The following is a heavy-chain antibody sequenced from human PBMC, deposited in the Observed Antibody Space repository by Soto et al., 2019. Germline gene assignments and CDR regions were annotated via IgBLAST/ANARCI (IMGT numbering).Heavy chain of an antibody. CDR3: ARSRGYDSVYYYYYYMDV. D-gene: IGHD5-12*01. CDR2: ISSSSSTI. Sequence: EVQLVESGGGLVQPGGSLRLSCAASGFTFSSYSMNWVRQAPGKGLEWVSYISSSSSTIYYADSVKGRFTISRDKAKNSLYLQINSLGAEDTAVYYCARSRGYDSVYYYYYYMDVWGKGTTVTVSS. CDR1: GFTFSSYS. J-gene: IGHJ6*03. V-gene: IGHV3-48*01.